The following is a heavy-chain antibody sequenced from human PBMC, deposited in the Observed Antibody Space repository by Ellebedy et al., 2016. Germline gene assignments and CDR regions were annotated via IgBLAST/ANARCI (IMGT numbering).Heavy chain of an antibody. J-gene: IGHJ4*02. D-gene: IGHD3-3*01. Sequence: SETLSLTXAVYGGSFSGYYWSWIRQPPGKGLEWIGEINHSGSTNYNPSLKSRVTISVDTSKNQFSLKLSSVTAADTAVYYCARDNVLNPLRFLEWFWGYFDYWGQGTLVTVSS. V-gene: IGHV4-34*01. CDR2: INHSGST. CDR1: GGSFSGYY. CDR3: ARDNVLNPLRFLEWFWGYFDY.